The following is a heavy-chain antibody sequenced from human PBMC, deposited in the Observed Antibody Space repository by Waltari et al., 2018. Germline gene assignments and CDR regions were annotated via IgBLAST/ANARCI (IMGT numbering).Heavy chain of an antibody. CDR1: GFTFSSYA. V-gene: IGHV3-23*04. CDR2: ISGSGGST. J-gene: IGHJ4*02. D-gene: IGHD4-17*01. Sequence: EVQLVESGGGLVQPGGSLRLSCAASGFTFSSYAMSWVRQAPGKGLEWVSAISGSGGSTYYADSVNGRFTISRDNSKNTLYLQMNSLRAEDTAVYYCAQNGRATVTTGSGYWGQGTLVTVSS. CDR3: AQNGRATVTTGSGY.